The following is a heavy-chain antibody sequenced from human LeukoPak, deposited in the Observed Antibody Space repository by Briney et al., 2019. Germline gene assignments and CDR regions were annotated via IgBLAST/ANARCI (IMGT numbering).Heavy chain of an antibody. J-gene: IGHJ3*02. D-gene: IGHD1-26*01. Sequence: SETLSLTCTVSGGSISSYYWSWIRQPPGKGLEWIGYIYYSGSTNYNPSLKSRVTISVDTSKNQFSLQLNSVTPEDTAVYYCAREHVGATDGDAFDIWGQGTMVTVSS. CDR1: GGSISSYY. CDR2: IYYSGST. V-gene: IGHV4-59*12. CDR3: AREHVGATDGDAFDI.